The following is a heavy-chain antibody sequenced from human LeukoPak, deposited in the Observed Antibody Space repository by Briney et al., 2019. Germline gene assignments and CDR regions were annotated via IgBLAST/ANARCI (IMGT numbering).Heavy chain of an antibody. V-gene: IGHV3-23*01. Sequence: GGSLRLSCAASGFTFSNYGMTWVRQAPGKGLEWVSAISGSGDSTYYTDSVKGRFTISRDNSRNTLYLQMNSLRAEDTAVYYCAKETGVGLDVWGQGTTVTVSS. D-gene: IGHD3-3*01. J-gene: IGHJ6*02. CDR2: ISGSGDST. CDR1: GFTFSNYG. CDR3: AKETGVGLDV.